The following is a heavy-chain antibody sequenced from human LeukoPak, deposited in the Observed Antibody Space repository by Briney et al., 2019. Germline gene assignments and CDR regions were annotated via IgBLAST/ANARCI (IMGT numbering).Heavy chain of an antibody. Sequence: SGPTLVNPTETLTQTCTVSGFSLSNARMGVSWIRQPPGKALERLAHIFWNDEKSYSTSLKSRLTISKDTSKSQVVLTMTNMDPVDTATYYCARIAPHTALVTNWFAPWGQGTLVTVSS. CDR3: ARIAPHTALVTNWFAP. D-gene: IGHD5-18*01. CDR2: IFWNDEK. J-gene: IGHJ5*02. V-gene: IGHV2-26*01. CDR1: GFSLSNARMG.